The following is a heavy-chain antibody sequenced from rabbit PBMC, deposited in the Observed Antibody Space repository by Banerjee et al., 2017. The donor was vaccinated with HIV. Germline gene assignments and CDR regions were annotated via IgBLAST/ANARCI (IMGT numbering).Heavy chain of an antibody. D-gene: IGHD7-1*01. CDR3: ARWSTGSGASYAFDP. CDR1: GFSFSNKYV. CDR2: INTSSGNT. J-gene: IGHJ2*01. Sequence: LTCTASGFSFSNKYVMCWVRQAPGKGLEWIACINTSSGNTVYATWAKGRFTISKTSSTPVTLQMTSLTAADTATYFCARWSTGSGASYAFDPWGPGTLVTVS. V-gene: IGHV1S40*01.